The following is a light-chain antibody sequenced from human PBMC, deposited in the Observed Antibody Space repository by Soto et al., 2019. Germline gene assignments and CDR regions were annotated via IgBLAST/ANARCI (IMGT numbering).Light chain of an antibody. V-gene: IGKV1-5*03. CDR3: QQYNSYSRT. CDR2: KAS. Sequence: DIKMNHSPSTLSASVGDRVTMTSRASQSISSWLAWYQQKPGKAPKLLIYKASSLESGVPSRFSGSGSGTEFTLTISSLQPDDFATYYCQQYNSYSRTFGQGTKVDI. J-gene: IGKJ1*01. CDR1: QSISSW.